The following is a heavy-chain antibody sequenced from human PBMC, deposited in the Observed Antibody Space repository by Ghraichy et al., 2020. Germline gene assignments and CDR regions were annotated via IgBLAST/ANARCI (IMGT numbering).Heavy chain of an antibody. J-gene: IGHJ4*02. CDR3: AKDPGSGWSGVGSFYDY. V-gene: IGHV3-9*01. CDR1: GFTFDDYA. Sequence: GGSLRLSCAASGFTFDDYAMHWVRQAPGKGLEWVSGISWNSGSIGYADSVKGRFTISRDNAKNSLYLQMNSLRAEDTALYYCAKDPGSGWSGVGSFYDYWGQGTLVTVSS. CDR2: ISWNSGSI. D-gene: IGHD6-19*01.